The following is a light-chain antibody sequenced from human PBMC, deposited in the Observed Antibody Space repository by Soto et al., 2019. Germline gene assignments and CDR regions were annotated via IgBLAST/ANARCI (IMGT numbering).Light chain of an antibody. CDR2: YAS. V-gene: IGKV3-15*01. J-gene: IGKJ5*01. CDR3: HPYNNWPPIT. Sequence: EIMMSLSPATLSVSPGERATLSCRASQSVRNNLAWYQQKPGQAPRLLIYYASTRATGIPARFSGSGSGTEFTLTISSLQSEDFAPYYCHPYNNWPPITFGQGTRMEIK. CDR1: QSVRNN.